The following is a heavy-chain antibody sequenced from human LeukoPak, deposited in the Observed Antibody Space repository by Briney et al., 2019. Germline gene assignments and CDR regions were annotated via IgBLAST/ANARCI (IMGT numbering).Heavy chain of an antibody. D-gene: IGHD1-1*01. CDR3: AKGTTFSRYFFDY. CDR2: IYYSGST. Sequence: TSETLSLTCTVSGGSISSYYWSWIRQPPGKGLEWIGYIYYSGSTNYNPSLKTRVTISVDTSKNQLSLKVTSVTAADTAVYYCAKGTTFSRYFFDYWGQGTLVTVSS. V-gene: IGHV4-59*01. CDR1: GGSISSYY. J-gene: IGHJ4*02.